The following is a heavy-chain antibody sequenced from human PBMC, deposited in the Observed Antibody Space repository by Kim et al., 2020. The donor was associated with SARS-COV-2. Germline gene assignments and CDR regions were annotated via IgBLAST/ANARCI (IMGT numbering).Heavy chain of an antibody. D-gene: IGHD3-3*01. V-gene: IGHV3-21*01. CDR3: ARAPPPDFWSGFAYYYYMDV. CDR2: ISSSSSYI. J-gene: IGHJ6*03. CDR1: GFTFSSYS. Sequence: GGSLRLSCAASGFTFSSYSMNWVRQAPGKGLEWVSSISSSSSYIYYADSVKGRFTISRDNAKNSLYLQMNSLRAEDTAVYYCARAPPPDFWSGFAYYYYMDVWGKGTTVTVSS.